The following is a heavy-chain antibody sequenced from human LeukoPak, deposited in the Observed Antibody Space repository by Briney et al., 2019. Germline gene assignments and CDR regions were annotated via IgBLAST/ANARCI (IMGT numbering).Heavy chain of an antibody. Sequence: SENLSLTCTVSGYSISSGYYWGWIRQPPGKGLEWIGYIYHRRSSYYTPSLNSRVTMSMDTSKNQFSLKLTSVTAADTAIYYCAGSPTYWYFDLWGRGTLVTVSS. J-gene: IGHJ2*01. CDR3: AGSPTYWYFDL. CDR1: GYSISSGYY. D-gene: IGHD3-10*01. CDR2: IYHRRSS. V-gene: IGHV4-38-2*02.